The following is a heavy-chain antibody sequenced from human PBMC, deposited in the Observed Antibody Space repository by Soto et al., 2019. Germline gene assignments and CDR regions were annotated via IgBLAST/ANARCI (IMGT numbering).Heavy chain of an antibody. CDR3: ARYLPPLDFWSGYFSDDNFDY. D-gene: IGHD3-3*01. Sequence: SETLSLTCTVSGGSISSGGYYWSWIRQHPGKGLEWIGYIYYSGSTYYNPSLKSRVTISVDTSKNQFSLKLSSVTDADTAVYYCARYLPPLDFWSGYFSDDNFDYWGQGTLVTVSS. CDR1: GGSISSGGYY. J-gene: IGHJ4*02. CDR2: IYYSGST. V-gene: IGHV4-31*03.